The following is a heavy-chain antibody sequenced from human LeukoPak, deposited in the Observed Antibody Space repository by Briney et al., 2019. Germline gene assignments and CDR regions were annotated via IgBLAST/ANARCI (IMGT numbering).Heavy chain of an antibody. V-gene: IGHV3-23*01. CDR2: ISGSGGST. Sequence: GGSLRLSCAASGFTFSSYAMSWVRQAPGKGLEWVSAISGSGGSTYYADSVKGRFTISRDNAKNSLYLQMNSLRAEDMALYYCAKGSGYSSMGNWFDPWGQGTLVTVSS. J-gene: IGHJ5*02. D-gene: IGHD6-13*01. CDR1: GFTFSSYA. CDR3: AKGSGYSSMGNWFDP.